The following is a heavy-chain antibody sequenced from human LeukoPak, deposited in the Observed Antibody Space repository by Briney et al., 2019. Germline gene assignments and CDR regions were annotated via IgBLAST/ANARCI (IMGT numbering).Heavy chain of an antibody. CDR1: GDSISSYSHY. J-gene: IGHJ4*02. CDR3: AQNGYYFES. D-gene: IGHD3-22*01. V-gene: IGHV4-39*07. CDR2: INHSGTT. Sequence: PSETLSLTCSVSGDSISSYSHYWAWVRQPPGKGLEWIGEINHSGTTNYNPSLKSRVAISVDTSKNQFSLKLSFVTAADTAVYYCAQNGYYFESWGQGTLATVSS.